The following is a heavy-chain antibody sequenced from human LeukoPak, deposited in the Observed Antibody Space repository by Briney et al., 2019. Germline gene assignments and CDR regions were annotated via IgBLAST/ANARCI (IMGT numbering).Heavy chain of an antibody. CDR3: ARLYDSYSPFDY. J-gene: IGHJ4*02. D-gene: IGHD5/OR15-5a*01. V-gene: IGHV5-51*01. CDR2: IYPSDSDV. Sequence: GESLKISCRVFGYAFASYWIGWVRQVPGKGLEWMGIIYPSDSDVRYNPSFEGQVTFSADKSISTAYLQWSSLKASDTAMYYCARLYDSYSPFDYWGQGTLVTVSS. CDR1: GYAFASYW.